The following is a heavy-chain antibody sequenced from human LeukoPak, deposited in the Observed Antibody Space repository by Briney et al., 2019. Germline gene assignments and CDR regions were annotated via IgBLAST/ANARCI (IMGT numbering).Heavy chain of an antibody. CDR3: TRDLGAYAQ. CDR2: IRSKPDGGTA. J-gene: IGHJ4*02. CDR1: GFTFSNTW. Sequence: PGGSLRLSCAASGFTFSNTWMSWVRQAPGKGLEWVGRIRSKPDGGTADYAAPVKGRFSLSRDDSKNTLYLQVNSLKSEDTAVYYCTRDLGAYAQWGQGTLVTVSS. D-gene: IGHD1-26*01. V-gene: IGHV3-15*01.